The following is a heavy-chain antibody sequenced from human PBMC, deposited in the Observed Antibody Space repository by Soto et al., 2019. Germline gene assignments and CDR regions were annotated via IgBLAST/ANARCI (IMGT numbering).Heavy chain of an antibody. D-gene: IGHD1-1*01. CDR2: ISAYNGNT. CDR1: GYTFTSYG. J-gene: IGHJ6*02. CDR3: ASRYDYYYYGMDV. Sequence: ASVKVSCKASGYTFTSYGISWVRQAPGQGLEWMGWISAYNGNTNYAQKFQGRVTITADESTSTAYMELSSLRSEDTAVYYCASRYDYYYYGMDVWGQGTTVTVSS. V-gene: IGHV1-18*01.